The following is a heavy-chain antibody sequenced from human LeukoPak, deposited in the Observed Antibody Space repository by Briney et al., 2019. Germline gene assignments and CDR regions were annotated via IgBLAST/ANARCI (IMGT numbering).Heavy chain of an antibody. CDR2: INPNSGGT. V-gene: IGHV1-2*06. J-gene: IGHJ4*02. D-gene: IGHD6-13*01. CDR3: AREWRYSSSWRERELDY. Sequence: ASVKVSCKASGYTFTGYYMHWVRQAPGQGLEWMGRINPNSGGTNYAQKFQGRVTMTRDTSISTAYMELSRLRSDDTAVYYCAREWRYSSSWRERELDYWGQGTLVTVSS. CDR1: GYTFTGYY.